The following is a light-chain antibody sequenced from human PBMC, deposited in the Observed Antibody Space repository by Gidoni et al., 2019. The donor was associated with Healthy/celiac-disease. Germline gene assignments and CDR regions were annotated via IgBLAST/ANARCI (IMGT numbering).Light chain of an antibody. Sequence: EIQMTQSPSYLSASVGDRVTITCQASPDISNYLNWYQQKPGKAPKLLIYDASNLETGVPSRFSGSGSGTDFTFTISSLQPEDIATYYCQQYDNLPITFGQGTRLEIK. CDR2: DAS. V-gene: IGKV1-33*01. CDR1: PDISNY. J-gene: IGKJ5*01. CDR3: QQYDNLPIT.